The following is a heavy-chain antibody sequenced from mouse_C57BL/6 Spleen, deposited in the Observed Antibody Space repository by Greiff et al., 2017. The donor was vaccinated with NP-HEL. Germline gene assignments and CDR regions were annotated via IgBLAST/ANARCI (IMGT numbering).Heavy chain of an antibody. D-gene: IGHD1-1*01. CDR1: GYTFTSYW. CDR3: ANYNGSSYWYFDV. CDR2: INPSNGGT. J-gene: IGHJ1*03. V-gene: IGHV1-53*01. Sequence: QVQLQQPGTELVKPGASVKLSCKASGYTFTSYWMHWVKQRPGQGLEWIGNINPSNGGTNYNEKFKSKATLTVDKSSSTSYMQLSSLTSDDSAVYYYANYNGSSYWYFDVWGTGTTVTVSA.